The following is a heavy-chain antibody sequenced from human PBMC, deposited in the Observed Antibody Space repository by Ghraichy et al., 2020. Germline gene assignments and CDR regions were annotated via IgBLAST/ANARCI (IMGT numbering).Heavy chain of an antibody. Sequence: GGSLRLSCAASGFTFSSYWMHWVRQAPGKGLEWVSGINSDGGSTYYADSVKGRFTISKDNAKNTLYLQMNSLRAEDTAVYYCVKEIVGGGFGAYGMDVWGQGTTVSVSS. CDR2: INSDGGST. V-gene: IGHV3-74*01. J-gene: IGHJ6*02. CDR1: GFTFSSYW. CDR3: VKEIVGGGFGAYGMDV. D-gene: IGHD2-21*01.